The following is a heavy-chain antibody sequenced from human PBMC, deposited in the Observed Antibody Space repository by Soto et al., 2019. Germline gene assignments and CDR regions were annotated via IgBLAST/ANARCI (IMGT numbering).Heavy chain of an antibody. J-gene: IGHJ5*02. CDR2: IIPIFGTA. CDR1: GGTFSSYA. Sequence: QAQLVQSGAEVKKPGSSVKVSCKASGGTFSSYAVSWVRQAPGQGLEWMGGIIPIFGTANYAQNFQGRVTSTADESTSTAYMELSSLRSEDTAVYYCARDQLLRDYYDSSGYSPFDPWGQGTLVTVST. D-gene: IGHD3-22*01. V-gene: IGHV1-69*12. CDR3: ARDQLLRDYYDSSGYSPFDP.